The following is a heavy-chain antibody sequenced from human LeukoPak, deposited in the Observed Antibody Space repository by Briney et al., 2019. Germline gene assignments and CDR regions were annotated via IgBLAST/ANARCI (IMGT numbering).Heavy chain of an antibody. J-gene: IGHJ4*02. CDR3: TTKVIRGNSGDDYDD. D-gene: IGHD5-12*01. Sequence: GGSLRLSCAASGVTFRSYGMHWVRQAPGKGLEGVALISSDGNDKLYGESVRGRFTVSRDDSKSTLYLQMNSLRAEDTAVYYCTTKVIRGNSGDDYDDWGQGTLVTVSS. CDR2: ISSDGNDK. V-gene: IGHV3-30*03. CDR1: GVTFRSYG.